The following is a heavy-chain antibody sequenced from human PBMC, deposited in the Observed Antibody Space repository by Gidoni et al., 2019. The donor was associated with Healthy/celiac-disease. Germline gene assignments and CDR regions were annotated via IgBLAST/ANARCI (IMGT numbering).Heavy chain of an antibody. CDR3: ARGVDTAMVTRGAFDI. J-gene: IGHJ3*02. V-gene: IGHV3-66*01. CDR1: GLTVSSNY. Sequence: EVQLVESGGGLVQPGGSLRLSCAASGLTVSSNYMSWVRQDPGKGLEWVSVIYSGGSTYYADSVKGRFTISRDNSKNTLYLQMNSLRAEDTAVYYCARGVDTAMVTRGAFDIWGQGTMVTVSS. CDR2: IYSGGST. D-gene: IGHD5-18*01.